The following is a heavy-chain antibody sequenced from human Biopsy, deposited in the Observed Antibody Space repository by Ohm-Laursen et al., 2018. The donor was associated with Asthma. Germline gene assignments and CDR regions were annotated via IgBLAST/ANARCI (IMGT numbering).Heavy chain of an antibody. Sequence: SETLSLTCTVSNGSIGSNFYYWGWIRQPPGKGLEWIAEINHSGSTNYNPSLKSRVTMSVDTSKNQLFLNLSSVTAADTAVYYCASAASTTVFWSGYSHNWFDPWGQGTLVTVSS. V-gene: IGHV4-39*07. CDR2: INHSGST. D-gene: IGHD3-3*01. CDR3: ASAASTTVFWSGYSHNWFDP. J-gene: IGHJ5*02. CDR1: NGSIGSNFYY.